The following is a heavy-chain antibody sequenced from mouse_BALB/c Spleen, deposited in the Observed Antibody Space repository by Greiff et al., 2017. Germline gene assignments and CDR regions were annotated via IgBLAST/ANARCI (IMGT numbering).Heavy chain of an antibody. V-gene: IGHV4-1*02. Sequence: EVKLLESGGGLVQPGGSLKLSCAASGFDFSRYWMSWVRQAPGKGLEWIGEINPDSSTINYTPSLKDKFIISRDNAKNTLYLQMSKVRSEDTALYYCAREGNPNYYAMDYWGQGTSVTVSS. CDR1: GFDFSRYW. CDR3: AREGNPNYYAMDY. D-gene: IGHD2-1*01. J-gene: IGHJ4*01. CDR2: INPDSSTI.